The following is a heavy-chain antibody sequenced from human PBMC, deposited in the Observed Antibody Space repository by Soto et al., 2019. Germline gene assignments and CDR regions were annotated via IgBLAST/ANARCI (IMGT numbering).Heavy chain of an antibody. CDR2: IYYDGSNK. CDR1: GFTFSNYA. Sequence: GGSLRLSCAASGFTFSNYAMNWVRQAPGKGLEWVAVIYYDGSNKYYTDSVKGRFAISRDNSKNTLYLQMNSLRAEDTAVYYCARDRELLGANAYYFDYWGQGTLVTVSS. D-gene: IGHD1-26*01. J-gene: IGHJ4*02. V-gene: IGHV3-33*01. CDR3: ARDRELLGANAYYFDY.